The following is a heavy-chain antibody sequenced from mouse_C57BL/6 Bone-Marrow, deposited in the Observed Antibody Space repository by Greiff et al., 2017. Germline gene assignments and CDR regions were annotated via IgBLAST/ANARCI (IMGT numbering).Heavy chain of an antibody. CDR3: ARYYGSSDPAWFAY. J-gene: IGHJ3*01. CDR2: INPSSGYT. V-gene: IGHV1-7*01. CDR1: GYTFTSYW. D-gene: IGHD1-1*01. Sequence: VQGVESGAELAKPGASVKLSCKASGYTFTSYWMHWVKQRPGQGLEWIGYINPSSGYTKYNQKFKDKATLTVDQSSSTAYMQLSSLTYEDSAVYYCARYYGSSDPAWFAYWGQGTLVTVSA.